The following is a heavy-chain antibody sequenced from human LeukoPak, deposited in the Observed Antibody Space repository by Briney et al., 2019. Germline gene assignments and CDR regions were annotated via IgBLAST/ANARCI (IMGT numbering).Heavy chain of an antibody. Sequence: ASVKVSCKASGYTFTGYYMHWVRQAPGQGLEWMGWINPNSGGTNYAQKFQGRVTMTRDTSISTAYVELSRLRSDDTAVYYCARTGVYGDRTYYFDYWGQGTLVTVSS. D-gene: IGHD4-17*01. J-gene: IGHJ4*02. CDR3: ARTGVYGDRTYYFDY. V-gene: IGHV1-2*02. CDR1: GYTFTGYY. CDR2: INPNSGGT.